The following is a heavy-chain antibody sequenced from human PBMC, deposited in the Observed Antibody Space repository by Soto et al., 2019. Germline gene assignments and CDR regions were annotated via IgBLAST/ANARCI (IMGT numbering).Heavy chain of an antibody. CDR1: GGSISSYY. D-gene: IGHD5-18*01. J-gene: IGHJ4*02. CDR2: IYYSGST. V-gene: IGHV4-59*08. CDR3: ARRYGSCFDY. Sequence: PSEILSLTWTVSGGSISSYYWSWIRQPPGKGLEWIGYIYYSGSTNYNPSLKSRVTISVDTSKNQFSLKLSSVTAADTDVYYCARRYGSCFDYWGQGTLVTVSS.